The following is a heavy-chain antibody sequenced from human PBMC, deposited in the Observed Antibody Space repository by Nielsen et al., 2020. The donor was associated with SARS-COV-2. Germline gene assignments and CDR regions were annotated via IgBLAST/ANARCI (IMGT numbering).Heavy chain of an antibody. J-gene: IGHJ6*02. V-gene: IGHV1-18*01. CDR3: ATLFPAGGYYYYGMDV. Sequence: ASVKVSCKASGYTFTSYGISWVRQAPGQGLEWMGWIITYNGNTNYPQKLQGRVTMTTDTSTSTAYMELRSLRSDDTAVYYCATLFPAGGYYYYGMDVWGQGTTVTVSS. CDR2: IITYNGNT. D-gene: IGHD2-21*01. CDR1: GYTFTSYG.